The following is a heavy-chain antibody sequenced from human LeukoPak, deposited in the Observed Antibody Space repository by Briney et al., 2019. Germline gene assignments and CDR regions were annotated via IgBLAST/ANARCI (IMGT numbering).Heavy chain of an antibody. V-gene: IGHV4-34*01. CDR1: GGSFSGYY. CDR2: INHSGST. D-gene: IGHD3-9*01. J-gene: IGHJ4*02. Sequence: PSETLSLTCAVYGGSFSGYYWSWIRQPPGKGLEWIGEINHSGSTNYNPSLKSRVTISVDTSKNQFSLKLSSVTAADTAVYYCARQGRILTGYYNGLDYWGQGTLVTVSS. CDR3: ARQGRILTGYYNGLDY.